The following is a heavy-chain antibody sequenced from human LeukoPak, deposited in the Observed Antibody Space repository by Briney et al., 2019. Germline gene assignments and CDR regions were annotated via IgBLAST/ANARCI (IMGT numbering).Heavy chain of an antibody. CDR2: INHSGST. Sequence: PSETLSLTCAVYGGSFSGYYWSCIREPPGKGLEWIGEINHSGSTNYNPSLKSRVTISVDTSKNQFSLKLSSVTAADTAVYYCARVGSSWYVDYWGQGTLVTVSS. CDR1: GGSFSGYY. CDR3: ARVGSSWYVDY. D-gene: IGHD6-13*01. J-gene: IGHJ4*02. V-gene: IGHV4-34*01.